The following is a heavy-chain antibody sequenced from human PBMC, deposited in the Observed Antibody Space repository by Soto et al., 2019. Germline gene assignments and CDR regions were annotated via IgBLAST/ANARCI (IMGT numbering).Heavy chain of an antibody. D-gene: IGHD6-6*01. J-gene: IGHJ6*02. V-gene: IGHV1-18*01. Sequence: QVQLVQSGAEVKKPGASVKVSCKASGYTFTSYGISWVRQAPGQGLEWMGWISAYNGNTNYAQKLQGRVTMTTDTSTSTAYMELRGLRSDDTAVYYCARDRGGMAARTSYYYYGMDVWGQGTTVTVSS. CDR1: GYTFTSYG. CDR3: ARDRGGMAARTSYYYYGMDV. CDR2: ISAYNGNT.